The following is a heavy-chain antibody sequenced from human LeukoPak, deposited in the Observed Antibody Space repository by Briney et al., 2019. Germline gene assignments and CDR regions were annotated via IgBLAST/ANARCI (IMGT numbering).Heavy chain of an antibody. V-gene: IGHV3-30*03. Sequence: GGSLRLSCAASGFTFSSYGMNWVRQAPGKGLEWVAFISYDGSNKYYADSVKGRFTISRDNSKSTLYLRMNSLRTEDTAVYYCARAELLWFGESLDYWGQGTLVPVSS. D-gene: IGHD3-10*01. CDR3: ARAELLWFGESLDY. CDR1: GFTFSSYG. J-gene: IGHJ4*02. CDR2: ISYDGSNK.